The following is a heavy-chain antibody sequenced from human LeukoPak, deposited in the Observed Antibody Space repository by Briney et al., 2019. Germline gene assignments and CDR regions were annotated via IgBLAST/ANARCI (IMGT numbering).Heavy chain of an antibody. J-gene: IGHJ4*02. CDR1: GYTFTSYY. V-gene: IGHV1-46*01. D-gene: IGHD6-13*01. CDR3: ARGYSSNWRDFFDS. CDR2: ISPSTGGT. Sequence: ASVKVSCKASGYTFTSYYMRWLRQAPGQGLEWMGIISPSTGGTTYAQKFQGSVTMTRDTSTSTVYMELSSLRSEDTALYYCARGYSSNWRDFFDSWGQGTLVTVSS.